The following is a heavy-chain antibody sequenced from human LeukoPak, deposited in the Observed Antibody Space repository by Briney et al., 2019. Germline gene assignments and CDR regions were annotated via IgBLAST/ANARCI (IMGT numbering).Heavy chain of an antibody. Sequence: PGGSLRLSCAASGFTFSTYSMNWVRQAPGKGLEWVSSFSRSSSSIYSADSVKGRFTIYRDNAKNSLYLQMNSLRAEDTAVYYCARSNLRSNDAFDIWGQGTMVTVST. CDR2: FSRSSSSI. J-gene: IGHJ3*02. V-gene: IGHV3-21*01. CDR3: ARSNLRSNDAFDI. D-gene: IGHD4-17*01. CDR1: GFTFSTYS.